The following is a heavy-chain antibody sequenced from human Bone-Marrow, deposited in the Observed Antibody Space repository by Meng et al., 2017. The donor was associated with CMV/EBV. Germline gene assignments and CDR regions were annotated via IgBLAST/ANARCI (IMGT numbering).Heavy chain of an antibody. CDR2: IWYDGSNK. V-gene: IGHV3-33*06. CDR3: AKDRGRGSYYFDY. D-gene: IGHD3-10*01. CDR1: GFTFSSYG. J-gene: IGHJ4*02. Sequence: GESLKIFCAASGFTFSSYGMHWVPQAPGKGREWVVVIWYDGSNKYYADSVKGRITIDRDNSKNTLYLQMNSPGAEDTAVYYCAKDRGRGSYYFDYWGQGTLVTVSS.